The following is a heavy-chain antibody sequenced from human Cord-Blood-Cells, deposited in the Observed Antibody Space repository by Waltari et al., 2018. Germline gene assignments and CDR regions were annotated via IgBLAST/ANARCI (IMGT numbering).Heavy chain of an antibody. J-gene: IGHJ3*02. D-gene: IGHD3-22*01. V-gene: IGHV1-2*02. CDR1: GYTFTGYY. Sequence: QVPLVQSGAEVKMPGASVKVSCKASGYTFTGYYMHWVRQAPGQGLEWMGLINPNSGGTNYAQKFQGRVTMTSDTSISTAYMELSRLGSDDTAVYYCVSYDSSDAFDIWRQGTMVTVSS. CDR2: INPNSGGT. CDR3: VSYDSSDAFDI.